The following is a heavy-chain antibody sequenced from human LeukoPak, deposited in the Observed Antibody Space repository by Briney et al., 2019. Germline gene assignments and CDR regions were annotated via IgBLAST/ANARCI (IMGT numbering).Heavy chain of an antibody. D-gene: IGHD3-9*01. CDR1: GGSFSGYY. Sequence: SETLSLTCAVYGGSFSGYYWSWIRQPPGKGLEWIGEINHSGSTNYNPSLKSRVTISVDTSKNQFSLKLSSVTAADTAAYYCARGRRYFDWLLRGYYFDYWGQGTLVTVSS. J-gene: IGHJ4*02. V-gene: IGHV4-34*01. CDR2: INHSGST. CDR3: ARGRRYFDWLLRGYYFDY.